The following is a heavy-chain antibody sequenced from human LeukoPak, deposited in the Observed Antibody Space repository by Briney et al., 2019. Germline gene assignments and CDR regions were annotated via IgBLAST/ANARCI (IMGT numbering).Heavy chain of an antibody. CDR3: AKGVASSGYYYDPVIGFDS. CDR1: GFTFDDYA. J-gene: IGHJ3*02. Sequence: GGSLRLSCAASGFTFDDYAMHWVRQAPGKGLEWVSGINWNSGSIGYADSVKGRFTISRDNAKNSLYQQMNSLRAEDTALYYCAKGVASSGYYYDPVIGFDSWGQGTMVTVSS. CDR2: INWNSGSI. D-gene: IGHD3-22*01. V-gene: IGHV3-9*01.